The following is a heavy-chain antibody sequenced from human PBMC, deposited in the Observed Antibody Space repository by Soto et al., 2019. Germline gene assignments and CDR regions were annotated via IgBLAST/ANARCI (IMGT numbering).Heavy chain of an antibody. CDR2: ISAYNGNT. D-gene: IGHD2-15*01. CDR3: ARAPRSYCSGGSCFSIDY. Sequence: GASVKVSCKASGYTFTSYGISWVRQAPGQGLEWLGWISAYNGNTNYAQKLQGRVTMTTDTSTSTAYMELRSLRSDDTAVYYCARAPRSYCSGGSCFSIDYWGQGTLVTVSS. J-gene: IGHJ4*02. V-gene: IGHV1-18*01. CDR1: GYTFTSYG.